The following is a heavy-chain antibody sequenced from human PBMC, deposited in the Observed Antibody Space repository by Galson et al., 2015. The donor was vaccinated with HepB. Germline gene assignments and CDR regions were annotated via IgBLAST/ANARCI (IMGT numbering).Heavy chain of an antibody. Sequence: SLRLSCAASGFTFSSYWMSWVRQAPGKGLEWVANIKQDGSEKYYVDSVKGRFTISRDNAKNSLYLQMNSLRAEDTAVYYCARDPCSGGTCTRWFAPWGQGTLVTVSS. CDR2: IKQDGSEK. V-gene: IGHV3-7*01. CDR3: ARDPCSGGTCTRWFAP. J-gene: IGHJ5*02. CDR1: GFTFSSYW. D-gene: IGHD2-15*01.